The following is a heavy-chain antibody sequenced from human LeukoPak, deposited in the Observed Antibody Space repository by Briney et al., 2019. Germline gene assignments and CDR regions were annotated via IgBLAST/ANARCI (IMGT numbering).Heavy chain of an antibody. Sequence: PGGSLRLSCAPSGFTFSSFHMLWVRQPPDKGLEEVAFIKFEGSQKCYADSVRGLFTVSRYNSRNMLYLQLDSLRDDDTAVYFCARRLPDSGSYSPDYWGQGTLVTVSS. J-gene: IGHJ4*02. CDR1: GFTFSSFH. CDR3: ARRLPDSGSYSPDY. CDR2: IKFEGSQK. V-gene: IGHV3-30*02. D-gene: IGHD3-10*01.